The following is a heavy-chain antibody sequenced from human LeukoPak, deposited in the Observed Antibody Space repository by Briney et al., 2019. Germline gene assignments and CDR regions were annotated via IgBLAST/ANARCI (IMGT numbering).Heavy chain of an antibody. V-gene: IGHV4-31*03. CDR2: IYYSGST. Sequence: SQTLSLTCTVSGGSISRSGYYWSWIRQHPGKGLEWIGCIYYSGSTYYNPSLKSRVTISVDTSKNQFSLKLGSVTAADTAVYYCARDLRSSSSSGINYYGMDVWGQGTTVTVS. D-gene: IGHD6-6*01. CDR1: GGSISRSGYY. J-gene: IGHJ6*02. CDR3: ARDLRSSSSSGINYYGMDV.